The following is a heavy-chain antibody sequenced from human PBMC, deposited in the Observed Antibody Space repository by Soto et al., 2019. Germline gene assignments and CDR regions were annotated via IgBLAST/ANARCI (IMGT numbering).Heavy chain of an antibody. CDR2: MNPNSGNT. CDR3: ARVPSYAMLTGDSGYYYGMDV. D-gene: IGHD3-9*01. CDR1: VYALTGYD. Sequence: SVKGACNSSVYALTGYDINGLRQATGQGLEWRGWMNPNSGNTGYAQKFQGRVTMTSHTSISTAYMELSSLRYEDTAVYYCARVPSYAMLTGDSGYYYGMDVWGQGTTVTVSS. J-gene: IGHJ6*02. V-gene: IGHV1-8*01.